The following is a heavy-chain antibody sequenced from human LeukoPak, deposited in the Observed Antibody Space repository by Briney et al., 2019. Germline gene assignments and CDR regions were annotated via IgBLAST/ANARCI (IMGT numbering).Heavy chain of an antibody. CDR3: ARVGYRYGYTYLDY. Sequence: VASVKVSCKASGYTFTSYAMHWVRQAPGQRREGMGWINSSNGNTKYSQKFQGRVTITRDTSASTASMEPSSLRSEDTHVYYCARVGYRYGYTYLDYWGQGTLVTVSS. V-gene: IGHV1-3*01. J-gene: IGHJ4*02. D-gene: IGHD5-18*01. CDR2: INSSNGNT. CDR1: GYTFTSYA.